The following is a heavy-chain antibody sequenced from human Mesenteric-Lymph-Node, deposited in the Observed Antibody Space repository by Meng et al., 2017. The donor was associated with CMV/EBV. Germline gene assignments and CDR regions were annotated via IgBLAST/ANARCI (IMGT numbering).Heavy chain of an antibody. Sequence: GESLKISCAASGFTFSDYYMNWIRQAPGKGLEWVSHISSSGSNIYYADSVKGRFTISRDNAKNSLYLQMNSLRAEDTAVYYCARELGYCSGGNWYRYLQYWGQGTLVTVSS. J-gene: IGHJ1*01. CDR1: GFTFSDYY. D-gene: IGHD2-15*01. CDR3: ARELGYCSGGNWYRYLQY. CDR2: ISSSGSNI. V-gene: IGHV3-11*04.